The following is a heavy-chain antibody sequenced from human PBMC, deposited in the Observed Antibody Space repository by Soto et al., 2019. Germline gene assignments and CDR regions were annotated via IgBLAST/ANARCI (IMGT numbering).Heavy chain of an antibody. CDR2: IWYDGSNK. CDR1: GFTFSSNG. V-gene: IGHV3-33*01. Sequence: QVQLVESGGGVVQPGRSLRLSCAASGFTFSSNGMQWVRQAPGKGLEWVAVIWYDGSNKYYADSVKGRFTISRDNSKNTPYLQMNSLRAEDTAVYYCARDRSSTMVRGVFLFDYWGQGTLVTVSS. CDR3: ARDRSSTMVRGVFLFDY. D-gene: IGHD3-10*01. J-gene: IGHJ4*02.